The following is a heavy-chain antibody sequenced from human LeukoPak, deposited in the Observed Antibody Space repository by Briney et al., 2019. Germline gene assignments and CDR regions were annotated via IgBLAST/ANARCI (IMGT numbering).Heavy chain of an antibody. J-gene: IGHJ4*02. CDR1: GFTFSSYW. CDR2: IKQDGSEK. V-gene: IGHV3-7*01. CDR3: ARDFGLGELKEVY. D-gene: IGHD3-10*01. Sequence: GGSLRLSCAASGFTFSSYWMSWVRQAPGKGLEWVANIKQDGSEKYYVDSVKGRFTISRDNAKNSLYLQMNSLRAGDTAVYYCARDFGLGELKEVYWGQGTLVTVSS.